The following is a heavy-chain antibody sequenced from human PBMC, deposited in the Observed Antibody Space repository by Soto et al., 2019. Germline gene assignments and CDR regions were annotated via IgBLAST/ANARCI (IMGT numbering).Heavy chain of an antibody. CDR1: GFSFGSYL. Sequence: GGSLRLSCAASGFSFGSYLMNWVRQAPGKGLEWVSAISGSGSRTYYADSVKGRFTISRDNSKNTLHLQMNSLRAEDTAVYYCAKAQVSVTEFDYWGQGTLVTVSS. CDR2: ISGSGSRT. CDR3: AKAQVSVTEFDY. D-gene: IGHD2-21*02. J-gene: IGHJ4*02. V-gene: IGHV3-23*01.